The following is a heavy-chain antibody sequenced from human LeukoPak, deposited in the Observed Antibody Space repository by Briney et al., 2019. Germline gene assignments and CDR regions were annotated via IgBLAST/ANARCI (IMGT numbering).Heavy chain of an antibody. Sequence: GASLRLSCAASGFTFNNYAMSWVRQAPGNGLEWVSAIRGSGRSAYYADSVKGRFTISRDNSKNSLFLQMNSLRVEDTALYYCSKWGDYDVLTGYYDSDFWGQGTLVTVSA. CDR3: SKWGDYDVLTGYYDSDF. CDR1: GFTFNNYA. J-gene: IGHJ4*02. D-gene: IGHD3-9*01. V-gene: IGHV3-23*01. CDR2: IRGSGRSA.